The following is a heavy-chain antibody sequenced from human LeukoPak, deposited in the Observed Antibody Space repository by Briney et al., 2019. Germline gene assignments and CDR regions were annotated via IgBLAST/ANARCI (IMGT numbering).Heavy chain of an antibody. CDR2: VHTRGAC. CDR3: AKLGSYHDF. D-gene: IGHD1-26*01. V-gene: IGHV4-4*09. CDR1: GTSLSQYY. Sequence: SETLTLLCSVSGTSLSQYYRRWIRQTPEGGLESMGHVHTRGACTYCPSLKTRLTMSINTSMRQLSLKLTSATAADTAVYFCAKLGSYHDFWGQGALVTVSS. J-gene: IGHJ4*02.